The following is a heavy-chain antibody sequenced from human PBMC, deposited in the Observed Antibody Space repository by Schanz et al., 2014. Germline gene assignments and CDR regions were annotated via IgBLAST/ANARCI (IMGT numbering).Heavy chain of an antibody. CDR3: AREVGLYDRGWFDP. Sequence: QVQLLQSGAEVKKPGASMKVSCKASGYTFTTYYMLWVRQAPGQGLEWMGIINPSGGSTRYGQKFQGRITVTRDTSRSTVYMELSSLRSEDTAVYYCAREVGLYDRGWFDPWGQGTLVTVSS. J-gene: IGHJ5*02. CDR2: INPSGGST. CDR1: GYTFTTYY. V-gene: IGHV1-46*01. D-gene: IGHD3-22*01.